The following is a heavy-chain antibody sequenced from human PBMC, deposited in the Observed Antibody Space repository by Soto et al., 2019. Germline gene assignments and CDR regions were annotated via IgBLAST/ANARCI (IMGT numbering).Heavy chain of an antibody. CDR3: AREMAATYGLDV. Sequence: QVHLQESGPGLVKPSQTLSLTCTVSGGSISSGGYYWSWIRQSPGKGLEWIGNIYFSGSVYYNPALQRRGGISLGTSEHQFALNLSSVTAADPAVYYCAREMAATYGLDVWGQGTTVTVSS. J-gene: IGHJ6*02. V-gene: IGHV4-30-4*01. CDR1: GGSISSGGYY. D-gene: IGHD6-19*01. CDR2: IYFSGSV.